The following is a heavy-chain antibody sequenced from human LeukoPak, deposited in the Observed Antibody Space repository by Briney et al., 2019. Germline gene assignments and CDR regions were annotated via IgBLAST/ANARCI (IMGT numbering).Heavy chain of an antibody. CDR3: AGHDYDSSGYRRDYFFDY. D-gene: IGHD5-18*01. J-gene: IGHJ4*02. CDR1: GGSISSSFYY. CDR2: IIYGGTT. V-gene: IGHV4-39*01. Sequence: SETLSLTCSVSGGSISSSFYYWGWVRRSPGKGLEWIVSIIYGGTTYYNPSLRSRITASLELSNNQFSLRLTSVTAADTAVYYCAGHDYDSSGYRRDYFFDYWGQGSLVTVSS.